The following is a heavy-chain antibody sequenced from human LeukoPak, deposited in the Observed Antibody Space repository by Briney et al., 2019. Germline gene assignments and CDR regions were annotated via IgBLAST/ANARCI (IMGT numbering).Heavy chain of an antibody. CDR3: ARGAVGSIDY. J-gene: IGHJ4*02. Sequence: PSETLSPTCTVSGYSISSGYYWGWIRQPPGKGLEWIGSIYHSGSTYYNPSLKSRVTISVDTSKNQFSLKLSSVTAADTAVYYCARGAVGSIDYWGQGTLVTVSS. V-gene: IGHV4-38-2*02. CDR2: IYHSGST. CDR1: GYSISSGYY. D-gene: IGHD3-16*01.